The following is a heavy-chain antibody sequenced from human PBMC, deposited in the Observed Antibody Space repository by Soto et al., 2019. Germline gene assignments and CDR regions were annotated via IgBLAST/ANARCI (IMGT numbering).Heavy chain of an antibody. CDR2: IYYSGST. J-gene: IGHJ3*02. CDR3: ARVWGGAFDI. Sequence: TPSLTCTVSGGSISSYYWSWIRQPPGKGLEWIGYIYYSGSTNYNPSLKSRVTISVDTSKNQFSLKLSSVTAADTAVYYCARVWGGAFDIWGQGTMVTVSS. D-gene: IGHD3-10*01. V-gene: IGHV4-59*01. CDR1: GGSISSYY.